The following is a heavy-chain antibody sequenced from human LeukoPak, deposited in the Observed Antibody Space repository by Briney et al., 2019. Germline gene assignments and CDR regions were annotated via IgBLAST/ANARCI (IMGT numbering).Heavy chain of an antibody. CDR1: GFTFSDYY. D-gene: IGHD2-15*01. CDR3: ARVGSGLFRAYYYYYYMDV. J-gene: IGHJ6*03. V-gene: IGHV3-11*01. CDR2: ISSSGSTI. Sequence: GGSLRLSCAASGFTFSDYYMSWIRQAPGKGLEWVSYISSSGSTIYYADSVKGRFTISRDNAKNSLYLQMNSLRAEDTALYYCARVGSGLFRAYYYYYYMDVWGKGTTVTVSS.